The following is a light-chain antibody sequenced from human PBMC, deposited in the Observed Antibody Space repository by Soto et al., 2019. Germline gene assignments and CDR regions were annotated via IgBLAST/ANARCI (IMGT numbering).Light chain of an antibody. CDR3: QQYNNWPPLT. V-gene: IGKV3-15*01. J-gene: IGKJ4*01. CDR1: QTISNT. CDR2: AAS. Sequence: EVVMTQSPATLSVSPGDKVSLSCRANQTISNTLAWYQQKPGQAPRLLIYAASTRATGVSARFSGSGSGTEFTLTISSLQSEDFAVYYCQQYNNWPPLTFGGGTKVDIK.